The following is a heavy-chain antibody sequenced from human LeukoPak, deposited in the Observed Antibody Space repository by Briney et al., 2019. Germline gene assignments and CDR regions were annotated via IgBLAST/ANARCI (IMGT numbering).Heavy chain of an antibody. CDR3: AKDFRIGYSAHFDY. J-gene: IGHJ4*02. CDR1: GFTFRSHV. CDR2: IYENGGTT. V-gene: IGHV3-23*01. Sequence: GGSLRLSCVGSGFTFRSHVMSWVRQAPEKGLEFVSGIYENGGTTYYADSVKGRFSISRDNSKNTLYLQMDSLRGEDTAVYYCAKDFRIGYSAHFDYWGQGALVTVSS. D-gene: IGHD2-21*01.